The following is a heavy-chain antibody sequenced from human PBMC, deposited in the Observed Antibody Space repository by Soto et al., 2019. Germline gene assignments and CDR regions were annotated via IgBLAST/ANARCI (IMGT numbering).Heavy chain of an antibody. J-gene: IGHJ4*02. D-gene: IGHD3-9*01. V-gene: IGHV4-31*03. CDR1: GGSISGCGYY. CDR2: IYYSGST. Sequence: SEALSLTCTGSGGSISGCGYYWGWIRRHPGKGVGWLLYIYYSGSTYYNPSLKSRVTISVDTSKNQFSLKLSSVTAADTAVYYCASSVLRYFDWLLRLERHPYYFDYWGQGTLVTVSS. CDR3: ASSVLRYFDWLLRLERHPYYFDY.